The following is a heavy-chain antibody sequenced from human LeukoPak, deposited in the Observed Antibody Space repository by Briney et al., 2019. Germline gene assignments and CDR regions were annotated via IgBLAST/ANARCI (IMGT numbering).Heavy chain of an antibody. CDR1: GFTFSNYA. Sequence: GGSLRLSCAASGFTFSNYAMTCVPHAPGKGLEWGSAIRGTGDSAYYADSVRGRFTLSRDTFKNTRYIQMKSLRDEDTAVYYSANVGGYDVPNCFDPWGQGTLVSVSS. CDR3: ANVGGYDVPNCFDP. D-gene: IGHD3-3*01. J-gene: IGHJ5*02. V-gene: IGHV3-23*01. CDR2: IRGTGDSA.